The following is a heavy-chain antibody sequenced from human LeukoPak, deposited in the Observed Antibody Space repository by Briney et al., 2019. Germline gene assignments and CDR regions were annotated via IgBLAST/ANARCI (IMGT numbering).Heavy chain of an antibody. V-gene: IGHV3-21*01. CDR1: GFTFSIYS. Sequence: PGGSLRLSCAASGFTFSIYSMNWVRQAPGKGLEWVSSISSSSSYIYYADSVKGRFTISRDNAKNSLYLQMNSLRAEDTAVYYCARDKAGTTPYYYYSMDVWGKGTTVTVSS. D-gene: IGHD1-14*01. CDR2: ISSSSSYI. J-gene: IGHJ6*03. CDR3: ARDKAGTTPYYYYSMDV.